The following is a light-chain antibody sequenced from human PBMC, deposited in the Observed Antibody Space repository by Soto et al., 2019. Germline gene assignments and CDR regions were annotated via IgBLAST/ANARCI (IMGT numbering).Light chain of an antibody. J-gene: IGKJ4*01. Sequence: TVLTHSPATLYFSPWARATFSCRASQSVGNSHVAWYQQRRGLPPRLLIYGASNRATGIPDRFSGSGSGTDFTLTISRLEPEDFAVHYCQQRGNFGRGTTVDIK. CDR2: GAS. V-gene: IGKV3D-20*02. CDR3: QQRGN. CDR1: QSVGNSH.